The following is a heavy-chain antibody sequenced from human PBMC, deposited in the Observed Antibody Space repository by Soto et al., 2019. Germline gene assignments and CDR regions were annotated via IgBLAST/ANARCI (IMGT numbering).Heavy chain of an antibody. CDR1: GYTLTELS. D-gene: IGHD3-3*01. CDR3: ATRGYNYDFWSGYSGFDY. V-gene: IGHV1-24*01. CDR2: FDPEDGET. Sequence: ASVKVSCKVSGYTLTELSMHWVRQAPGKGLEWMGGFDPEDGETIYAQKFQGRVTMTEDTSTDTAYMELSSLRSEDTAVYYCATRGYNYDFWSGYSGFDYWGQGTLVTVSS. J-gene: IGHJ4*02.